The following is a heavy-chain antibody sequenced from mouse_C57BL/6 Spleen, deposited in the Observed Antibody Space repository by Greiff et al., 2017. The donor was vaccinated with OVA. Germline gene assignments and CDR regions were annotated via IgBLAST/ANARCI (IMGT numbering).Heavy chain of an antibody. CDR2: IYPGSGST. Sequence: QVQLQQPGAELVKPGASVKMSCKASGYTFTSYWITWVKQRPGQGLEWIGDIYPGSGSTTYNEKFKSKATLTVDTSSRTAYMQLSSLTSEDSAVYYGARSIYYDYTWFAYWGQGTLVTVSA. CDR1: GYTFTSYW. D-gene: IGHD2-4*01. V-gene: IGHV1-55*01. J-gene: IGHJ3*01. CDR3: ARSIYYDYTWFAY.